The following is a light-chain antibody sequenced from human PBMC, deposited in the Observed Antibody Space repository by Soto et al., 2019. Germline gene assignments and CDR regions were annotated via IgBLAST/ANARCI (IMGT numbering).Light chain of an antibody. CDR1: SGSIASNY. J-gene: IGLJ2*01. CDR2: EDN. V-gene: IGLV6-57*01. Sequence: NFMLTQPHSVSESPGKTVTISYTRSSGSIASNYVQWYQQRPGSSPTTVIYEDNQRPSGVPDRFSGSIDSSSNSASLTISGLKTEDDADYYCQSYDSSNQVFGGGTKLTVL. CDR3: QSYDSSNQV.